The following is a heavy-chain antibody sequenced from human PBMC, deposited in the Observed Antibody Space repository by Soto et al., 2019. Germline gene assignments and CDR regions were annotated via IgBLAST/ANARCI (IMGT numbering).Heavy chain of an antibody. D-gene: IGHD2-2*01. CDR2: ISGSGSAT. CDR3: AKVPAAILNYYYGMDV. CDR1: GFSFSTYA. V-gene: IGHV3-23*01. J-gene: IGHJ6*02. Sequence: GGSLRLSCAASGFSFSTYAMGWVRQAPGKGLEWVSAISGSGSATYYADPVKGRFTISRDNSKDTLYLQMNSLRAGDTAVYYCAKVPAAILNYYYGMDVWGQGTTVTVSS.